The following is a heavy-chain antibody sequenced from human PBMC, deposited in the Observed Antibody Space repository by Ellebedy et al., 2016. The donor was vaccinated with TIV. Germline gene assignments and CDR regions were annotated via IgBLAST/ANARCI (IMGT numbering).Heavy chain of an antibody. CDR1: GYTFTSYY. Sequence: ASVKVSCKASGYTFTSYYMHWVRQAPGQGLEWMGIINPSGGSTSYAQKLQGRVTMTRDTSTSTAYMELRSLRSDDTAVYYCARDLPYPAIFVGGSPYYGMDVWGQGTTVTVSS. CDR2: INPSGGST. J-gene: IGHJ6*02. CDR3: ARDLPYPAIFVGGSPYYGMDV. D-gene: IGHD3-3*01. V-gene: IGHV1-46*04.